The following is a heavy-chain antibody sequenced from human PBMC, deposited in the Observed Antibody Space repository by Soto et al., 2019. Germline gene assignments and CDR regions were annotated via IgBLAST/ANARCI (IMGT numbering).Heavy chain of an antibody. CDR2: IYATGTT. CDR1: GASIIGFY. J-gene: IGHJ5*02. CDR3: VRDGTKTLRDWFDP. Sequence: SGTLSLTCTVSGASIIGFYWSWIRKSAGKGLEWIGRIYATGTTDYNPSLKSRVMMSVDTSKKQFSLKLRSVTAADTAVYYCVRDGTKTLRDWFDPWGQGSSVTVSS. D-gene: IGHD1-1*01. V-gene: IGHV4-4*07.